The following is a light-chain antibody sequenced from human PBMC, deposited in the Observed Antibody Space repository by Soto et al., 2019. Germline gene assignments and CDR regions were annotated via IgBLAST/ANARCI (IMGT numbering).Light chain of an antibody. Sequence: DIRMTQSPATLSASPGCGSTISCRATQDVTTNFAWYQLKRGQPPRLLIYDVSSRASGVPARFSGCGSGTEFTLTISRLQPEDFALYFCQQHNSSPFSFGEGTRLEIK. V-gene: IGKV3-15*01. J-gene: IGKJ5*01. CDR1: QDVTTN. CDR3: QQHNSSPFS. CDR2: DVS.